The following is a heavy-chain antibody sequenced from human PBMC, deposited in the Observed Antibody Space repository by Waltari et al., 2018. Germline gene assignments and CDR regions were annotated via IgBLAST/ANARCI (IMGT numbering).Heavy chain of an antibody. J-gene: IGHJ3*01. CDR2: IRYDGDNK. Sequence: QLHLVESGGGVVQPGGSLRLSCDASGFTFSNFGRHWVRQAPGKGLEWVAGIRYDGDNKFYADSVKGRFIISRDNSKNTLFLETNSLRIEDTAVYYCARDIIAPRPDGFDVWGQGTLVTVSA. V-gene: IGHV3-33*01. D-gene: IGHD6-6*01. CDR1: GFTFSNFG. CDR3: ARDIIAPRPDGFDV.